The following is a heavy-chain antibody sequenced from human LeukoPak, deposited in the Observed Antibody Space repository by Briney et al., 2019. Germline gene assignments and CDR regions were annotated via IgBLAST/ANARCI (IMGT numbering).Heavy chain of an antibody. CDR3: AREKHYGHDAFDI. D-gene: IGHD4-17*01. V-gene: IGHV4-59*01. Sequence: SETLSLTCTVPGGSISSYYWSWIRQPPGKGLEWIGYIYYSGSTNYNPSLKSRVTISVDTSKNQFSLKLSSVTAADTAVYYCAREKHYGHDAFDIWGQGTMVTVSS. CDR2: IYYSGST. J-gene: IGHJ3*02. CDR1: GGSISSYY.